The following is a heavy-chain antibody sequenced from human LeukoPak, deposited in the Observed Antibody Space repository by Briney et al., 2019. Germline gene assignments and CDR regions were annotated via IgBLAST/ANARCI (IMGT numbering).Heavy chain of an antibody. V-gene: IGHV4-30-2*01. D-gene: IGHD3-22*01. CDR3: ARAGYYYDSSGYYPDAFDI. CDR1: GGSISSGGYS. CDR2: IYHSGST. Sequence: SETLSLTCAVSGGSISSGGYSWSWIRQPPGKGLEWIGYIYHSGSTYYNPSLKSRVTISVDRSKNQFSLKLSSVTAADTAVYYCARAGYYYDSSGYYPDAFDIWGQGTMVTVSS. J-gene: IGHJ3*02.